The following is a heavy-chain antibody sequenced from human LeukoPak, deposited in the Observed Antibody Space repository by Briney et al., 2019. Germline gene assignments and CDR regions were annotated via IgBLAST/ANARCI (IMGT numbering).Heavy chain of an antibody. V-gene: IGHV3-21*01. J-gene: IGHJ4*02. Sequence: GGSLRLSCAASGFTFSSYSMNWVRQAPGKGLEWVSPISSSSSYIYYADSVKGRFTISRDNAKNSLYLQMNSLRAEGTAVYYCALPRDRWQTVPPDYWGQGTLVTVSS. D-gene: IGHD4-23*01. CDR1: GFTFSSYS. CDR3: ALPRDRWQTVPPDY. CDR2: ISSSSSYI.